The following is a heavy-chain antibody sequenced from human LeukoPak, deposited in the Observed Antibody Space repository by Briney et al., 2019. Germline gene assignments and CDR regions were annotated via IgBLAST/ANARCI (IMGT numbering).Heavy chain of an antibody. CDR1: GYTFTSYG. V-gene: IGHV1-8*02. J-gene: IGHJ6*03. D-gene: IGHD3-16*01. Sequence: ASVTVSCKASGYTFTSYGISWVRQAPGQGLEWMGWMNPNSGNTGYAQKFQGRVTMTRNTSISTDYMELSSLRSEDTAVYYCARRKGGRYYYYMDVWGKGTMVTVSS. CDR2: MNPNSGNT. CDR3: ARRKGGRYYYYMDV.